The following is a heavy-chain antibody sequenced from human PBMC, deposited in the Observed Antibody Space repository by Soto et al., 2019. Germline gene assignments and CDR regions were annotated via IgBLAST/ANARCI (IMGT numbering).Heavy chain of an antibody. CDR2: IKPDGSET. J-gene: IGHJ4*02. CDR3: TSRPSGMTYHAVFDF. V-gene: IGHV3-7*03. D-gene: IGHD2-21*02. Sequence: GSLRLSCAASGLTFSGHWMTWVRQTPGEGLQWVAAIKPDGSETFYVDSVKGRFTISRDNARNSLFLQMDSLRAEDTAVYYCTSRPSGMTYHAVFDFWGQGILVTVSS. CDR1: GLTFSGHW.